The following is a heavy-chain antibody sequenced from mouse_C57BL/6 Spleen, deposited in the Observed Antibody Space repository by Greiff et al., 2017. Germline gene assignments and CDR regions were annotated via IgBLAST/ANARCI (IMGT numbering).Heavy chain of an antibody. J-gene: IGHJ2*01. D-gene: IGHD6-1*01. CDR1: GFTFSSYT. CDR3: ARQPLLGDYLDD. CDR2: ISGGGGNT. V-gene: IGHV5-9*04. Sequence: EVQLVESGGGLVKPGGSLKLSCAASGFTFSSYTMSWVRPTPEKRLEWVATISGGGGNTYYPDSVKGRFTISRDNAKNTLYLQMSSLRSEDTAVYYCARQPLLGDYLDDGGQGTTLTVSS.